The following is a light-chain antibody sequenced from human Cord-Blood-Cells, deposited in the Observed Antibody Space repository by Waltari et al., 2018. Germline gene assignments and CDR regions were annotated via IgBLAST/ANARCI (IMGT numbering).Light chain of an antibody. CDR3: SSYAGSNNVV. V-gene: IGLV2-8*01. J-gene: IGLJ2*01. CDR2: EVS. Sequence: QSALTQPPSASGSPGQSVTISCTGTSSDVGGYNYVSWYQQHPGKVPKLMIYEVSKRPSGVPDRFSGSKSGNTASLTVSRLQAEDEADYYCSSYAGSNNVVFGGGTKLTVL. CDR1: SSDVGGYNY.